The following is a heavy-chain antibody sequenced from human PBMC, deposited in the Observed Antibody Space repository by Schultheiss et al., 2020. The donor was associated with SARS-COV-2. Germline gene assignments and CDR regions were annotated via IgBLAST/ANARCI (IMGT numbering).Heavy chain of an antibody. CDR3: ARVLYCGGDCSYFDY. V-gene: IGHV4-59*12. J-gene: IGHJ4*02. D-gene: IGHD2-21*02. Sequence: SETLSLTCTVSGGSISSYYWSWIRQPPGKGLEWIGYIYYSGSTNYNPSLKSRVTMSVDTSKNQFSLKLSSVTAADTAVYYCARVLYCGGDCSYFDYWGQGTLVTVSS. CDR2: IYYSGST. CDR1: GGSISSYY.